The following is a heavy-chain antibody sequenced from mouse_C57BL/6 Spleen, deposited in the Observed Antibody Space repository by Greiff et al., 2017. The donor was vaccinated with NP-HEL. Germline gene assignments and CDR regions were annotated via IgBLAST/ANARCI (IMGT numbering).Heavy chain of an antibody. CDR2: IYPSDSET. CDR3: ASRSTMVTSWFAY. J-gene: IGHJ3*01. V-gene: IGHV1-61*01. Sequence: VQLQQPGAELVRPGSSVKLSCKASGYTFTSYWMDWVKQRPGQGLEWIGNIYPSDSETHYNQKFKDKATLTVDKSSSTAYMQLSSLTSEDSAVYYGASRSTMVTSWFAYWGQGTLVTVSA. D-gene: IGHD2-2*01. CDR1: GYTFTSYW.